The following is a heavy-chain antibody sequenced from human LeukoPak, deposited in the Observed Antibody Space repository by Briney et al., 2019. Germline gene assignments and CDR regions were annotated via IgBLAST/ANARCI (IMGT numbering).Heavy chain of an antibody. D-gene: IGHD7-27*01. CDR3: ARGGRWGENWFDP. CDR1: GFTFSDYY. CDR2: IGSTA. V-gene: IGHV3-11*04. J-gene: IGHJ5*02. Sequence: GGSLRLSCVASGFTFSDYYMSWIRQAPGKGLEWVSHIGSTAYYADSVKGRLTISRDNAKNSLYLQMNSLRAEDTAVYYCARGGRWGENWFDPWGQGTLVTVSS.